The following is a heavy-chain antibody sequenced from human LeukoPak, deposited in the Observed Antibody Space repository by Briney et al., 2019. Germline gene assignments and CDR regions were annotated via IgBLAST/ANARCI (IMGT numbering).Heavy chain of an antibody. CDR2: IKQDGSDK. V-gene: IGHV3-7*01. D-gene: IGHD4-17*01. Sequence: PTGGSLRLSCAASGFTFDNYWMNWVRQAPGKGLEWVANIKQDGSDKDYVDSVKGRFTISRDNAKNSLYLQMNSLRAEDTAVYHCARDDATVTSAFDIWGQGTMVTVSS. CDR3: ARDDATVTSAFDI. J-gene: IGHJ3*02. CDR1: GFTFDNYW.